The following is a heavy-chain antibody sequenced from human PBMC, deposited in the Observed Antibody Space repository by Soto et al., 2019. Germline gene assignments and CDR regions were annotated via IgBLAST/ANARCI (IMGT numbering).Heavy chain of an antibody. D-gene: IGHD2-21*02. CDR2: IIPTFGTA. CDR3: ARGFSSGGNSLGAFDI. Sequence: QVQLVQSGAGVKKPGSSVKVSCKASGGTFSSYAISWVRQAPGQGLEGMGGIIPTFGTANYAQKFQGRGTITADESTSTAYMELSSLRSEDTAVYYCARGFSSGGNSLGAFDIWGQGTMVTVSS. V-gene: IGHV1-69*01. CDR1: GGTFSSYA. J-gene: IGHJ3*02.